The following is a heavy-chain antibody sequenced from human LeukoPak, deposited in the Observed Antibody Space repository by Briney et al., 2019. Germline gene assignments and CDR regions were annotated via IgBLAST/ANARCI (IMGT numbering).Heavy chain of an antibody. CDR2: ISDSGGST. Sequence: GGSLRLSCAASGFTFSSYWMHWVRQAPGKGLEWVSGISDSGGSTYYADSVKGRFTISRDNSKNTLYLQMNSLRAEDTAVYYCAKAYLSYYFDYWGQGTLVTVSS. CDR3: AKAYLSYYFDY. CDR1: GFTFSSYW. D-gene: IGHD6-6*01. V-gene: IGHV3-23*01. J-gene: IGHJ4*02.